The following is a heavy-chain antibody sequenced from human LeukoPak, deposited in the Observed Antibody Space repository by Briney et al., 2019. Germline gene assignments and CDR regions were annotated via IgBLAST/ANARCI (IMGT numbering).Heavy chain of an antibody. CDR1: GGSISSYY. V-gene: IGHV4-59*04. J-gene: IGHJ3*02. Sequence: PSETLSLTCTVSGGSISSYYWSWIRQPPGKGLEWIGSIYYGGSTYYNPSLKSRVTISVDTSKNQFSLKLSSVTAADTTVYYCASGTQLRGFDIWGQGTMVTVSS. CDR2: IYYGGST. CDR3: ASGTQLRGFDI. D-gene: IGHD6-6*01.